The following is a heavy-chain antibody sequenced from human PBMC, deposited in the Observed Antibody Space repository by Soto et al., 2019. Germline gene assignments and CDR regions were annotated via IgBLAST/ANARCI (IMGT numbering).Heavy chain of an antibody. Sequence: GGSLRLSCAASGFTFSSYWMSWVRQAPGKGLEWVANIKQDGSEKYYVDSVKGRFTISRDNAKNSLYLQMNSLRAEDTAVYYCARENYDGEGYFDYWGQGTLVTVSS. D-gene: IGHD3-22*01. J-gene: IGHJ4*02. CDR3: ARENYDGEGYFDY. CDR1: GFTFSSYW. V-gene: IGHV3-7*05. CDR2: IKQDGSEK.